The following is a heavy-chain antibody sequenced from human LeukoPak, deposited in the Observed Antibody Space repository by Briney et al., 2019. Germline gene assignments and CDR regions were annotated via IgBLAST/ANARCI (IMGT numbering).Heavy chain of an antibody. CDR2: ISAYNGNT. D-gene: IGHD3-3*01. J-gene: IGHJ3*02. CDR3: ARGGLEWLSVDGFDI. V-gene: IGHV1-18*01. Sequence: GASVKVSCKASGYTFTSYGISWVRQAPGQGLEWMGWISAYNGNTNYAQKLQGRVTMTTDTSTSTAYMELSRLGSDDTAVFYCARGGLEWLSVDGFDIWGQGTMVTVFS. CDR1: GYTFTSYG.